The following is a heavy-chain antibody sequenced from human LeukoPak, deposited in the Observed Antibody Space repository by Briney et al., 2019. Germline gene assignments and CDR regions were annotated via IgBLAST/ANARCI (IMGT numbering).Heavy chain of an antibody. CDR3: ARANYDFWSGYSSYFDY. D-gene: IGHD3-3*01. CDR1: GGSISSGGYY. CDR2: IYHSGST. J-gene: IGHJ4*02. V-gene: IGHV4-30-2*01. Sequence: SETLSLTCTVSGGSISSGGYYWSWIRQPPGKGLEWIGYIYHSGSTYYNPSLKSRVTISVDRSKNQFSLKLSSVTAADTAVYYCARANYDFWSGYSSYFDYWGQGTLVTVSS.